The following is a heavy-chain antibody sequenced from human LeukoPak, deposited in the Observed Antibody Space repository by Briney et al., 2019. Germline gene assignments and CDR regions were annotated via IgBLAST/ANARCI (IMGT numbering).Heavy chain of an antibody. Sequence: GGSLRLSCAASGFTFSSYAMSWVRQAPGKGLEWVANIKQDESEKYYVDSVKGRFTISRDNAKNSLYVQMNSLRAEDTAVYYCAFSSTARGGDDYWGQGTLVTVSS. CDR3: AFSSTARGGDDY. V-gene: IGHV3-7*01. J-gene: IGHJ4*02. D-gene: IGHD2-21*02. CDR1: GFTFSSYA. CDR2: IKQDESEK.